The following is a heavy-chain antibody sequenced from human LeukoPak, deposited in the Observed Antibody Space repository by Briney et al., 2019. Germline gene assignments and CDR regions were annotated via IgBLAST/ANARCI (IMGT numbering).Heavy chain of an antibody. J-gene: IGHJ4*02. CDR2: IIPIFGIA. D-gene: IGHD3-22*01. V-gene: IGHV1-69*04. CDR3: ARGREEDSSGYYYGFDY. Sequence: SVKVSCKASGGTFSSYAISWVRQAPGQGLEWMGKIIPIFGIANYAQKFQGRVTITADKSTSTAYMELSSLRSEDTAVYYCARGREEDSSGYYYGFDYWGQGTLVTVSS. CDR1: GGTFSSYA.